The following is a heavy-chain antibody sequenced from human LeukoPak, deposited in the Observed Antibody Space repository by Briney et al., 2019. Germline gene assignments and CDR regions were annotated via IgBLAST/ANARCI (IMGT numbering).Heavy chain of an antibody. V-gene: IGHV1-2*02. CDR2: INPKSGGT. D-gene: IGHD6-13*01. J-gene: IGHJ3*02. CDR3: ARDGVYSTSFDAFDI. CDR1: GYTFSNYY. Sequence: EASVKVSCKTSGYTFSNYYMHWVRQAPGQGPEWMGWINPKSGGTDYAQRFQGRVTMTRDTSISTAYMELSGLRSDDTAVYYCARDGVYSTSFDAFDIWGQGTMVTVSS.